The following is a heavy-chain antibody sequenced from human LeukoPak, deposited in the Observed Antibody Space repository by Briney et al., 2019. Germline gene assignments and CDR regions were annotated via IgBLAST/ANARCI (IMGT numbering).Heavy chain of an antibody. J-gene: IGHJ4*02. CDR3: AREQDSGSYPDY. CDR2: MNPNSGNT. D-gene: IGHD1-26*01. Sequence: ASVTVSCTASGYTFTSYDINWVRQATGQGLEWMGWMNPNSGNTGYAQKFQGRVTMTRNTSISTAYMELSSLRSEDTAVYYCAREQDSGSYPDYWGQGTLVTVSS. V-gene: IGHV1-8*01. CDR1: GYTFTSYD.